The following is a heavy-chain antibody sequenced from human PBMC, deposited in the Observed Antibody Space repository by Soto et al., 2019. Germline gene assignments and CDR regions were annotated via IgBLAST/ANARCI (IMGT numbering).Heavy chain of an antibody. D-gene: IGHD3-22*01. CDR2: IYWDDDK. CDR1: GFSLNTIGVG. Sequence: QITLKESGPTLVKPTQTLTLTCTFSGFSLNTIGVGVGWIRQPPGKALEWLALIYWDDDKRYSPSLKSRLTXTXXTSKNQVVLTMTNMDPVDTATYYCAHSGDSNSLGYWGQGTLVTVSS. J-gene: IGHJ4*02. V-gene: IGHV2-5*02. CDR3: AHSGDSNSLGY.